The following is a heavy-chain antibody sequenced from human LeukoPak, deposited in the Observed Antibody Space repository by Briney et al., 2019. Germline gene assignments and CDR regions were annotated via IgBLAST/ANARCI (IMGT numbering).Heavy chain of an antibody. CDR2: IKSQTVGGAT. Sequence: GGSLRLSCGTSGFTFNNAWMTWVRQAPGEGLEWGGRIKSQTVGGATDYAAPVTGRFTILRDDSKTALYLQMNSLKTADTAVYYYVWGQGTTVTVSS. CDR3: V. J-gene: IGHJ6*02. CDR1: GFTFNNAW. V-gene: IGHV3-15*01.